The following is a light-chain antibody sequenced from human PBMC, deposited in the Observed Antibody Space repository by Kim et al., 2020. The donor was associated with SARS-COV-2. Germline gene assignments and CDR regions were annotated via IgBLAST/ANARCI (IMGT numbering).Light chain of an antibody. CDR1: QDISNY. CDR2: DAS. J-gene: IGKJ2*01. V-gene: IGKV1-33*01. CDR3: QQYDNLPYT. Sequence: SASVGDRVTITCQASQDISNYLNWYQQKPGKAPKLLIYDASNLQTGVPSRFSGSGSGTDFTFTISSLQHEDIATYYCQQYDNLPYTFGQGTKLEIK.